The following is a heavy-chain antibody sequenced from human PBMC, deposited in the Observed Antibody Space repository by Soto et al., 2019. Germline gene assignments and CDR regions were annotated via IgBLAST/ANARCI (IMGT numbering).Heavy chain of an antibody. D-gene: IGHD2-2*01. V-gene: IGHV3-9*01. J-gene: IGHJ6*03. Sequence: GGSLRLSCAASGFTFDDYAMHWVRQAPGKGLEWVSGISWNSGSIGYADSVKGRFTISRDNAKNSLYLQMNSLRAEDTALYYCAKSKGVVVPAAMGVGYYYYMDAWAKGPRSPSP. CDR2: ISWNSGSI. CDR3: AKSKGVVVPAAMGVGYYYYMDA. CDR1: GFTFDDYA.